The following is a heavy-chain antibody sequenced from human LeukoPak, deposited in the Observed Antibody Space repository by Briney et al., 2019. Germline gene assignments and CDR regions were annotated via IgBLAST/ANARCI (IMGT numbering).Heavy chain of an antibody. CDR2: INSSISYV. D-gene: IGHD3-3*01. Sequence: PGGSLRLSCAASGFTFSSYSMNWVRQAPGKGLECVSSINSSISYVYNADSVKGRFTISTDNAKNSLYLQMNSLRAEDTAVYYCARDGPDYDFWRGYFTGGAFHIWGQGTMVTVSS. CDR3: ARDGPDYDFWRGYFTGGAFHI. CDR1: GFTFSSYS. V-gene: IGHV3-21*01. J-gene: IGHJ3*02.